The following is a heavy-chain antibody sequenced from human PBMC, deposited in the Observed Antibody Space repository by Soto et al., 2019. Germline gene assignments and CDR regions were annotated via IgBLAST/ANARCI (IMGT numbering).Heavy chain of an antibody. CDR3: AKDFIAGVGARGFDY. D-gene: IGHD1-26*01. J-gene: IGHJ4*02. Sequence: LRLSCAASGFTFDDYAMHWVRQAPGKGMEWVSGISWNSGSIGYADSVKGRFTISRDNAKNSLYLQMNSLRAEDTALYYCAKDFIAGVGARGFDYWGQGTLVTVSS. CDR1: GFTFDDYA. V-gene: IGHV3-9*01. CDR2: ISWNSGSI.